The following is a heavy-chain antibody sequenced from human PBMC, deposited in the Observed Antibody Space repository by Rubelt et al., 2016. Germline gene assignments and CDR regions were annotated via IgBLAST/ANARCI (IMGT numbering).Heavy chain of an antibody. CDR1: GVSISNGGYY. J-gene: IGHJ5*02. V-gene: IGHV4-31*03. CDR2: IYYSGST. D-gene: IGHD4-17*01. CDR3: ARVSPDDYGDPNWVDP. Sequence: QVQLQESGPGLVKASETLSLTCTVSGVSISNGGYYWSWIRQHPGKGLEWIGHIYYSGSTHHNPYLKSRISISIDTSKNQFSLKLSSVPAADTAVYYCARVSPDDYGDPNWVDPWGQGTLVTVSS.